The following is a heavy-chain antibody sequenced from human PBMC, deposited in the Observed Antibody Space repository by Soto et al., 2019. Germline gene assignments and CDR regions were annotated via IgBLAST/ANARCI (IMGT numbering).Heavy chain of an antibody. D-gene: IGHD2-15*01. CDR3: AQVFCNGGSCPRCCSYKGV. CDR1: GFTFTNYD. Sequence: EVQLLESGGGLVQPGGSLTLSCAASGFTFTNYDMRWVRQPPGKGLEWVSGIRRRGGSTNYAGSVKGRFTGSRDNSKNVLYLQMNSLRSADTAVYYCAQVFCNGGSCPRCCSYKGVRGKGTTVTVS. CDR2: IRRRGGST. J-gene: IGHJ6*03. V-gene: IGHV3-23*01.